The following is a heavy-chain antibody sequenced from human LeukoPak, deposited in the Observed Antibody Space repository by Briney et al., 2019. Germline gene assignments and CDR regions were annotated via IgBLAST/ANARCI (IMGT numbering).Heavy chain of an antibody. CDR1: GGSISSGGYY. D-gene: IGHD6-19*01. CDR2: IYYGGST. V-gene: IGHV4-31*03. Sequence: SETLSLTCTVSGGSISSGGYYWSWIRQHPGKGLEWIGYIYYGGSTYYNPSLKSRVTISVDTSKNQFSLKLSSVTAADTAVYYCARDESSGWYRHGMDVWGQGTTVTVSS. CDR3: ARDESSGWYRHGMDV. J-gene: IGHJ6*02.